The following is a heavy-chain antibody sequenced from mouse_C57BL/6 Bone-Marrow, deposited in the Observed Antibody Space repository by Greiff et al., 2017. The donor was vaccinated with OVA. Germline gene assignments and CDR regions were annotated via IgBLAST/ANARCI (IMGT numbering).Heavy chain of an antibody. Sequence: EVQLQQSGPELVKPGASVKISCKASGYTFTDYYMTWVKQSHGKSLEWIGEINPNNGGTSYNQKFKGKATLTGDKSSSTAYMELRSLTSEDSAVYYCARPRYDYDEAWFAYWGQGTLVTVS. CDR3: ARPRYDYDEAWFAY. V-gene: IGHV1-26*01. J-gene: IGHJ3*01. D-gene: IGHD2-4*01. CDR1: GYTFTDYY. CDR2: INPNNGGT.